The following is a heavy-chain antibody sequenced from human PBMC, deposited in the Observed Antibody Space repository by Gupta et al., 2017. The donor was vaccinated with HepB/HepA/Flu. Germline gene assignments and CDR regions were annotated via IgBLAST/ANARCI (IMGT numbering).Heavy chain of an antibody. J-gene: IGHJ4*02. CDR1: GFTFTNAW. D-gene: IGHD1-1*01. CDR2: IKSKTTGGKT. Sequence: EVQLVESGGALVKPGGSLRLSCASSGFTFTNAWMCWVRQAPGKGLEWVGRIKSKTTGGKTDYAAPVKGRFTISRDDSRDTLYLQMDSLKIEDTAVYYCGTDIYKWGQGTLVTVSS. V-gene: IGHV3-15*02. CDR3: GTDIYK.